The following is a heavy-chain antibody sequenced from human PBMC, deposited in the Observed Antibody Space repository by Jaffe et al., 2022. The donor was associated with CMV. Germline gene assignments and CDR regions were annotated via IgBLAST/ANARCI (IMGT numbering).Heavy chain of an antibody. V-gene: IGHV1-3*01. J-gene: IGHJ4*02. Sequence: QVQLVQSGAEVKKPGASVKVSCKASGYTFTSYAMHWVRQAPGQRLEWMGWINAGNGNTKYSQKFQGRVTITRDTSASTAYMELSSLRSEDTAVYYCARPTGAVSSGWSYFDYWGQGTLVTVSS. CDR2: INAGNGNT. D-gene: IGHD6-19*01. CDR3: ARPTGAVSSGWSYFDY. CDR1: GYTFTSYA.